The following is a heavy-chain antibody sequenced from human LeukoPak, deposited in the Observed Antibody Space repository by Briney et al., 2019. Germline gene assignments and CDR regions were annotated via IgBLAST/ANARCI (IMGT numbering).Heavy chain of an antibody. CDR1: GYTFTSYD. CDR2: MNPNSGNT. Sequence: ASVKASCKASGYTFTSYDINWVRQATGQGLEWMGWMNPNSGNTGYAQKFQGRVTMTRNTSISTAYMELSSLRSEDTAVYYCARGLRSSSWLYYYYYCMDVWGKGTTVTVSS. V-gene: IGHV1-8*01. CDR3: ARGLRSSSWLYYYYYCMDV. J-gene: IGHJ6*03. D-gene: IGHD6-13*01.